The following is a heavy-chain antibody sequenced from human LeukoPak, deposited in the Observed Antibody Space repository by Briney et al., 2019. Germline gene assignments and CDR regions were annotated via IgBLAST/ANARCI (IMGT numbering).Heavy chain of an antibody. CDR2: IWYDGSNK. J-gene: IGHJ4*02. V-gene: IGHV3-33*01. D-gene: IGHD3-16*01. CDR1: GFTFSSYG. Sequence: TGRSLRLSCAASGFTFSSYGMHWVRQAPGKGLEWVAVIWYDGSNKYCADSVKGRFTISRDNSKNTLYLQMNSLRAEDTAVYYCARDYVVNYFDYWGQGTLVTVSS. CDR3: ARDYVVNYFDY.